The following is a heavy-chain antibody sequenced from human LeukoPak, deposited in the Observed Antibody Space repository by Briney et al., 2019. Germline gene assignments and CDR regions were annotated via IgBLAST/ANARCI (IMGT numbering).Heavy chain of an antibody. Sequence: SETLSLTCTVSGGSVSSSFYYWGWIRQPPGKGLEWIGSMYFSGSTRYNPSLKSRVTISVDTSKNQFSLKLTSVTAADTAVYYCANAASYSVDYWGQGTLVTVSS. CDR1: GGSVSSSFYY. V-gene: IGHV4-39*01. CDR2: MYFSGST. D-gene: IGHD1-26*01. CDR3: ANAASYSVDY. J-gene: IGHJ4*02.